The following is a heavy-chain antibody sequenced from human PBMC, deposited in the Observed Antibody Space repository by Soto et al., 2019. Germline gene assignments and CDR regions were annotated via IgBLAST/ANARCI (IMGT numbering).Heavy chain of an antibody. D-gene: IGHD2-15*01. Sequence: VASVKVSCKASGYSFTAYYIHWVRQAPGQGLEWMGIINPSGGSTRNAQKFQGRVTMTRDTSTSTVYMEVSSLRSEDTAVYYCARDRVVCSGGSCYHYYFGMDVWGQGTTVTVSS. CDR3: ARDRVVCSGGSCYHYYFGMDV. V-gene: IGHV1-46*01. CDR1: GYSFTAYY. CDR2: INPSGGST. J-gene: IGHJ6*02.